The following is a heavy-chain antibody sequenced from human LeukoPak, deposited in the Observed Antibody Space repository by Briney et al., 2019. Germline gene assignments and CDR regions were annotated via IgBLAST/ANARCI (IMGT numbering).Heavy chain of an antibody. CDR2: INPNSGGT. Sequence: ASVKVSCKASGYTFTGFYMHWVRQAPGQGLEWMGWINPNSGGTNYAQKFQGRVTMTRDTSVSTACMELSRLTSDDTAVYYCARVLGYSSSPRTFDYWGQGTLVTVSS. CDR3: ARVLGYSSSPRTFDY. D-gene: IGHD6-6*01. CDR1: GYTFTGFY. V-gene: IGHV1-2*02. J-gene: IGHJ4*02.